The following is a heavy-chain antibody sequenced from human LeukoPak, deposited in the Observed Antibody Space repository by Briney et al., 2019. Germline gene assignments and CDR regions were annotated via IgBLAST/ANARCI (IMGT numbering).Heavy chain of an antibody. CDR2: ISGNGGGT. J-gene: IGHJ4*02. CDR1: GLTFSSYA. D-gene: IGHD3-9*01. Sequence: GGSLRLSCAASGLTFSSYAMSWVRQAPGKGLEWVSGISGNGGGTYYADSVKGRFTISRDNSKNTLYLQMNSLRVGDTAVYYCARGFPDWLSMGYWGQGTLVTVSS. CDR3: ARGFPDWLSMGY. V-gene: IGHV3-23*01.